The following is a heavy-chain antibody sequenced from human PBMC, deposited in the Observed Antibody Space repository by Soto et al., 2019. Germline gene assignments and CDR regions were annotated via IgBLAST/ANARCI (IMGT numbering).Heavy chain of an antibody. Sequence: EVQLVESGGGLVQPGGSLRLSCAASGFTFSDHYMDWVRQAPGKGLEWVGRTRNKANSYTTEYAASVKGRFTISRDDSKNSLYLQMNSLMTEDTAVYYCARVMITFGGVIVNMFDYWGQGTLVTVSS. CDR2: TRNKANSYTT. V-gene: IGHV3-72*01. D-gene: IGHD3-16*02. J-gene: IGHJ4*02. CDR1: GFTFSDHY. CDR3: ARVMITFGGVIVNMFDY.